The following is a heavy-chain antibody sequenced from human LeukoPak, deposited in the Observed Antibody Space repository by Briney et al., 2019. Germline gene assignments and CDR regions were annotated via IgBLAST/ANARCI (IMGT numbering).Heavy chain of an antibody. D-gene: IGHD6-19*01. CDR1: GGSISSYY. J-gene: IGHJ4*02. Sequence: PSETLSLTCTVSGGSISSYYWSWIRQPAGKGLEWIGYIYYSGSTNHNPSLKSRVTMSVDTSKNQFSLTLTSVTAADTAVYYCARAKITVALFDYWGQGTLVTVSS. V-gene: IGHV4-59*01. CDR3: ARAKITVALFDY. CDR2: IYYSGST.